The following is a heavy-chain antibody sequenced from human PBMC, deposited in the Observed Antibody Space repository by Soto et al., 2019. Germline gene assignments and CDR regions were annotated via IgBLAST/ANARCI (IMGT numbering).Heavy chain of an antibody. CDR2: VYNSGST. CDR1: GGSISSSY. D-gene: IGHD6-13*01. V-gene: IGHV4-59*01. CDR3: ARYRREAVAGYTLDN. J-gene: IGHJ4*02. Sequence: SETLSLTCTVSGGSISSSYWTWIRQPPGKGLEWIGYVYNSGSTNYNPSLKSRVTISEDTSKSQFSLKVNSMTAADTAVYYCARYRREAVAGYTLDNWGQGSSVTVSS.